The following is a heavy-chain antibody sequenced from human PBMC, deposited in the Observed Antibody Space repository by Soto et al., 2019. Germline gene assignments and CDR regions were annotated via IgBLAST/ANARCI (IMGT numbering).Heavy chain of an antibody. Sequence: VKVSCKASGGTFSSYAISWVRQAPGQGLEWMGGIIPIFGTANYAQKFQGRVTITADESTSTAYMELSSLRSEDTAVYYCARVGNKVVAAVPFEYYYGMDVWGQGTTVTVSS. J-gene: IGHJ6*02. CDR3: ARVGNKVVAAVPFEYYYGMDV. D-gene: IGHD2-15*01. V-gene: IGHV1-69*13. CDR1: GGTFSSYA. CDR2: IIPIFGTA.